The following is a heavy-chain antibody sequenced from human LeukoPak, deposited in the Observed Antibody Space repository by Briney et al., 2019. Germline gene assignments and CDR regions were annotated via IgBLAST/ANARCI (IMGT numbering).Heavy chain of an antibody. J-gene: IGHJ6*03. V-gene: IGHV1-18*01. CDR2: ISAYNGNT. CDR1: GYTFTSYG. D-gene: IGHD2-15*01. Sequence: ASVKVSCKASGYTFTSYGISWVRQAPGEGGEWMGWISAYNGNTNYAQKLQGRVTMTTHTSTSTAYMELRSLRSDDPAAYYCARTGYCSGGSCLTSYYYYYYMDVWGKGTTVTVSS. CDR3: ARTGYCSGGSCLTSYYYYYYMDV.